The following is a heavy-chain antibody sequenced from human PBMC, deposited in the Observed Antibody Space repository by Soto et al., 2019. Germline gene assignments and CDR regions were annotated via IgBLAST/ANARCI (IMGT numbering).Heavy chain of an antibody. CDR1: GVSISSIDYY. Sequence: LXLTCTVSGVSISSIDYYWSWILQPPGKGLEWIGYIYYRGSTYYNPSLKSRVTISGDTSKNQFSLKVNSVTAADTAVYYCARTLELGDCSRTSCIEYWGKGTLVTVS. D-gene: IGHD2-2*01. CDR3: ARTLELGDCSRTSCIEY. V-gene: IGHV4-30-4*01. J-gene: IGHJ4*02. CDR2: IYYRGST.